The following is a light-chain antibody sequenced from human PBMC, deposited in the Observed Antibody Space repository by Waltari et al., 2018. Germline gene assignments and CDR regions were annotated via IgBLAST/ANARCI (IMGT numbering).Light chain of an antibody. Sequence: DIQMTQSPSSLSASVGDRVTITCRASQSISNSLAWYQQKPGTAPKLLLYAASRLESGVPSRLSGSGSGTDYTLTISSLQPEDFATYYCQQSYSNPPWTFGQGTKVEIK. CDR3: QQSYSNPPWT. CDR1: QSISNS. CDR2: AAS. J-gene: IGKJ1*01. V-gene: IGKV1-NL1*01.